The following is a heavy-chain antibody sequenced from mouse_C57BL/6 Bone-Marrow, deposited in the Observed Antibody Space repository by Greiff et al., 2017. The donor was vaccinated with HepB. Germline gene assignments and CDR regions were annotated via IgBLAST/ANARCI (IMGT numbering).Heavy chain of an antibody. CDR1: GYTFTSYW. Sequence: QVQLQQPGAELVKPGASVKMSCKASGYTFTSYWITWVKQRPGQGLEWIGDIYPGSGSTNYNEKFKSKATLTVDTSSSTAYMQLSSLTSEDSAVYDCARARATLRGYDMDYWGQGTSVTVSS. J-gene: IGHJ4*01. CDR3: ARARATLRGYDMDY. CDR2: IYPGSGST. D-gene: IGHD3-3*01. V-gene: IGHV1-55*01.